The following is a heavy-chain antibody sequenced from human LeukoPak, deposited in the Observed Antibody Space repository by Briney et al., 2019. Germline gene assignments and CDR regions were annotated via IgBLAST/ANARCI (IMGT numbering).Heavy chain of an antibody. CDR2: ISSSSSYI. D-gene: IGHD3-3*01. V-gene: IGHV3-21*01. J-gene: IGHJ4*02. CDR3: ARDITIFGVVTRYFDY. CDR1: GFTFSSYS. Sequence: GGSLRLSCAASGFTFSSYSMNWVRQAPGKGLEWVSSISSSSSYIYYADSVKGRFTISRDNAKNSLYLQMNSLRAEDTAVYYCARDITIFGVVTRYFDYWGQGTLVTVSS.